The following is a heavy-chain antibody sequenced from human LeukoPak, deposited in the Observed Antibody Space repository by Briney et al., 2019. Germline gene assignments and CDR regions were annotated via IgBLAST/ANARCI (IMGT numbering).Heavy chain of an antibody. CDR1: GFKFGDYA. D-gene: IGHD3-3*01. Sequence: GGSLRLSCTASGFKFGDYAMSWFRQAPGKGLEWVSFIRNKGYGGTTEYAASVKGRFTISRDNSKSIAYLQIDSLKTEDTAVYYCSRPREVIGHYYFDYWGQGTLVTVSS. J-gene: IGHJ4*02. CDR3: SRPREVIGHYYFDY. CDR2: IRNKGYGGTT. V-gene: IGHV3-49*03.